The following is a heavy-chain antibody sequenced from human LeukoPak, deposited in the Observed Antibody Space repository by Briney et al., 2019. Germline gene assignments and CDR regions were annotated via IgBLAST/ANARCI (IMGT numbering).Heavy chain of an antibody. CDR3: ARDRSGYVKNNWFDP. D-gene: IGHD5-12*01. CDR2: IYYSGST. CDR1: GGSISSGGYY. J-gene: IGHJ5*02. Sequence: PSETLSLTCTVSGGSISSGGYYWSWIRQHPGKGLEWIGYIYYSGSTYYNPSLKSRVTIPVDMSKNQFSLKLSSVTAADTAVYYCARDRSGYVKNNWFDPWGQGTLVTVSS. V-gene: IGHV4-31*03.